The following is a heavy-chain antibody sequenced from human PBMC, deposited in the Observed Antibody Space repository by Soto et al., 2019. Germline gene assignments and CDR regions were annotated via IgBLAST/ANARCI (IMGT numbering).Heavy chain of an antibody. CDR1: GFTFSNAW. CDR2: VKSYIDGGTA. Sequence: GGSLRLSCAASGFTFSNAWMNWVRQAPGKGLEWVGRVKSYIDGGTADYAAPVKGRFTISRDDSKATLYLQMNSLKTEDTGVYYCTNLVWDYYYGMDVWGPGTTVTVSS. J-gene: IGHJ6*02. D-gene: IGHD6-13*01. CDR3: TNLVWDYYYGMDV. V-gene: IGHV3-15*07.